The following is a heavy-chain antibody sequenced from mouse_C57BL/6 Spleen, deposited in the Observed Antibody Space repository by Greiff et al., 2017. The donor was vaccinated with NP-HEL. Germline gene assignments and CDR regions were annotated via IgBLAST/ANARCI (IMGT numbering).Heavy chain of an antibody. J-gene: IGHJ4*01. CDR1: GYAFSSYW. D-gene: IGHD4-1*01. Sequence: QVQLQQSGAELVKPGASVKISCKASGYAFSSYWMNWVKQRPGKGLEWIGQIYPGDGDTNYNGKFKGKATLTADKSSSTAYMQLSSLTSEDSAVSFCARSGSYYAMDYWGQGTSVTVSS. CDR2: IYPGDGDT. CDR3: ARSGSYYAMDY. V-gene: IGHV1-80*01.